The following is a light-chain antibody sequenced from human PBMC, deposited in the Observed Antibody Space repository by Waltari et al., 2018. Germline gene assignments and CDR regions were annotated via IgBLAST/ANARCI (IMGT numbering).Light chain of an antibody. J-gene: IGLJ2*01. CDR2: QDT. CDR1: QLGNKH. V-gene: IGLV3-1*01. Sequence: SYEVTQPPSMSVSPRQTASITCSGDQLGNKHVSWYQQKSGQSPLLVIYQDTKRPSGIPERFSGSNSGNTATLTISGTQAMDEADYYCQAWDSSSVIFGGGTKLTVL. CDR3: QAWDSSSVI.